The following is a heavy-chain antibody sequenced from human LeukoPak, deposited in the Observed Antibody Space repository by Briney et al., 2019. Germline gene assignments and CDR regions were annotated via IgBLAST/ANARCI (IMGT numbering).Heavy chain of an antibody. J-gene: IGHJ4*02. Sequence: PGGSLRLSCAASGFTFSSYGMHWVRQAPGKGLEWVAVISYDGSNKYYADSVQGRFTISRDNSKNTLYLQMNSLRAEDTAVYYCAKDYDYVWGSYRHALDYWGQGTLVTVSS. CDR1: GFTFSSYG. CDR3: AKDYDYVWGSYRHALDY. CDR2: ISYDGSNK. V-gene: IGHV3-30*18. D-gene: IGHD3-16*02.